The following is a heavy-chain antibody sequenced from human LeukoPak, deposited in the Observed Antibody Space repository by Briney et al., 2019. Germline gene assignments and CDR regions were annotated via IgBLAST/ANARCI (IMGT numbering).Heavy chain of an antibody. Sequence: GASVKVSCKASGYTFTGYYMHWVRQAPGQGLEWMGWINPNSGGTNYAQKFQGRVTMTRDTSISTAYMELSRLRSDDTAVYYCARENSSGWYGLRMAWFDPWGQGTLVTVSS. CDR3: ARENSSGWYGLRMAWFDP. CDR1: GYTFTGYY. CDR2: INPNSGGT. J-gene: IGHJ5*02. V-gene: IGHV1-2*02. D-gene: IGHD6-19*01.